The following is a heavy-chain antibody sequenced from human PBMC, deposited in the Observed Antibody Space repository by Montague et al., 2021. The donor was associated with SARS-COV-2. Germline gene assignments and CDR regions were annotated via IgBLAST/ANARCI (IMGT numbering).Heavy chain of an antibody. Sequence: SETLSLTCSVSSGSVSSDYWSWIRQHPGKGLEWIGYIYSSGSTSYNPSLKSRVTISIDTSKNQFSLRLSSVTAADTAVYYCARTGDAYTRYYFDYWGQGTLVTVSS. CDR2: IYSSGST. V-gene: IGHV4-59*02. CDR3: ARTGDAYTRYYFDY. J-gene: IGHJ4*02. D-gene: IGHD5-24*01. CDR1: SGSVSSDY.